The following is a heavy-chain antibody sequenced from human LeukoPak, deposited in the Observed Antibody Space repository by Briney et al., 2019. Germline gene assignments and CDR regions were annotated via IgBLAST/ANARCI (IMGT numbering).Heavy chain of an antibody. V-gene: IGHV4-59*06. CDR1: GGSISSYY. CDR3: ARDKRRGGAFDI. Sequence: SETLSLTCTVSGGSISSYYWSWIRQHPGKGLEWIGYIYYSGSTYYNPSLKSRVTISVDTSKNQFSLKLSSVTAADTAVYYCARDKRRGGAFDIWGQGTMVTVSS. CDR2: IYYSGST. J-gene: IGHJ3*02. D-gene: IGHD2-15*01.